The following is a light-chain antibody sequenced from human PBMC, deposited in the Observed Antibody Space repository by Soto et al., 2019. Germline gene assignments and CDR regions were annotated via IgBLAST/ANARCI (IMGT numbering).Light chain of an antibody. CDR2: GSS. V-gene: IGKV3-15*01. Sequence: EIVMTQSPATLSVSPGERATLSCRASQSVSSNLAWYQQKPGQAPRLLFYGSSTRATGVPARFTGSGSGTDFTLNISSLQSEDFAVYYCQQSNKWPYTFGQGTKLEIK. J-gene: IGKJ2*01. CDR3: QQSNKWPYT. CDR1: QSVSSN.